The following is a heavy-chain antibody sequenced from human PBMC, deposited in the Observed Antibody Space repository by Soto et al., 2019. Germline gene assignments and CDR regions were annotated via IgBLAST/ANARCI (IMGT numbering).Heavy chain of an antibody. Sequence: CKAPGYTFTSYGISWVRQAPGQGLEWMGWISAYNGNTNYAQKLQGRVTMTTDTSTSTAYMELRSLRSDDTAVYCIERDYLCFFSCTVQDGLFDLCGQGSPVIVSA. CDR2: ISAYNGNT. CDR3: ERDYLCFFSCTVQDGLFDL. CDR1: GYTFTSYG. J-gene: IGHJ5*02. D-gene: IGHD3-16*01. V-gene: IGHV1-18*04.